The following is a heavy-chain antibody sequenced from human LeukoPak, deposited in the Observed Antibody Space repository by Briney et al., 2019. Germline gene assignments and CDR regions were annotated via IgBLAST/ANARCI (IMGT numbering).Heavy chain of an antibody. CDR1: GGSLSSYY. CDR3: ASHKTEGPDTSGYSYGPYGFDY. V-gene: IGHV4-4*07. J-gene: IGHJ4*02. CDR2: IYTSGST. Sequence: SETLSLTCTVSGGSLSSYYWSWIRQPAGKGLEWIGRIYTSGSTNYNPSLKSRVTMSVDTSKNQFSLKLSSVTAADTAVYYCASHKTEGPDTSGYSYGPYGFDYWGQGTLVTVSS. D-gene: IGHD5-18*01.